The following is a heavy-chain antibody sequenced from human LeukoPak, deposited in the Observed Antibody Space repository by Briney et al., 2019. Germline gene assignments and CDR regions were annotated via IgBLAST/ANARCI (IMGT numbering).Heavy chain of an antibody. Sequence: ASVKVSCKVSGYTLTELSMHWVRQAPGKGLEWMGGFDPEDGETIYAQKFQGRVTMTEDTSTDTAYMELSSLRSEDTAVYYCAISPPILYGSGSYSDYWGQGTLVTVSS. CDR2: FDPEDGET. CDR3: AISPPILYGSGSYSDY. D-gene: IGHD3-10*01. J-gene: IGHJ4*02. V-gene: IGHV1-24*01. CDR1: GYTLTELS.